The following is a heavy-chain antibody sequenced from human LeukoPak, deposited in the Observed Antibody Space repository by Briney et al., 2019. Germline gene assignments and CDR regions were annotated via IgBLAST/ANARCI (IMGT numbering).Heavy chain of an antibody. Sequence: PSETLSLTCAVYGVSLRGYYWSWIRQSPEKGLEWIGEISHEGDSIHNPSLKSRLTLSVDMSKNQFSLNLRSVTAAGTAVYYCARGRNYVSDYYFDVWGKGTTVIVSS. CDR1: GVSLRGYY. J-gene: IGHJ6*03. CDR2: ISHEGDS. D-gene: IGHD1-7*01. V-gene: IGHV4-34*01. CDR3: ARGRNYVSDYYFDV.